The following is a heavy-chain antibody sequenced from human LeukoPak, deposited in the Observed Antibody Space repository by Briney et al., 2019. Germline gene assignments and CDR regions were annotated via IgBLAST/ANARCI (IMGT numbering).Heavy chain of an antibody. J-gene: IGHJ4*02. D-gene: IGHD6-25*01. CDR3: ARGPLAPAPGYDY. CDR1: GGSVSSNSAA. CDR2: TYYRSKWYN. V-gene: IGHV6-1*01. Sequence: SQTLSLTCAISGGSVSSNSAAWNWIRQSPSRALEWLGRTYYRSKWYNDYAVSVTSPITLNPDTSKNQFSLQLNSVTPEDTAVYYGARGPLAPAPGYDYWGQGTLVTVSS.